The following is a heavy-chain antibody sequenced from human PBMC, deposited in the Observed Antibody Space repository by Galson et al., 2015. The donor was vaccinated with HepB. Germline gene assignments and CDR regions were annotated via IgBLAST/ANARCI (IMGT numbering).Heavy chain of an antibody. Sequence: RLSCAASGFTFSSNNMHWVRQAPGKGLEWVAVIWLDGSNRYHADSVKGRFTISRDNSKNTLFLQMSSLRVEDTAVYYCARDKDDAMDVWGQGTTVTVSS. CDR2: IWLDGSNR. CDR3: ARDKDDAMDV. J-gene: IGHJ6*02. CDR1: GFTFSSNN. D-gene: IGHD2-15*01. V-gene: IGHV3-33*08.